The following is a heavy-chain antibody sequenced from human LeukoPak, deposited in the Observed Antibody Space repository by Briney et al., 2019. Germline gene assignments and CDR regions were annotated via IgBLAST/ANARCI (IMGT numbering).Heavy chain of an antibody. D-gene: IGHD4-17*01. Sequence: SLRLSCAASGFTFDDYAMHWVRQAPGKGLEWVSGISWNSGSIGYADSVKGRFTISRDNAKNSLYLQMNSLRAEDTALYYCAKDFNGDQGYYGMDVWGQGTTVTVSS. V-gene: IGHV3-9*01. CDR3: AKDFNGDQGYYGMDV. CDR2: ISWNSGSI. CDR1: GFTFDDYA. J-gene: IGHJ6*02.